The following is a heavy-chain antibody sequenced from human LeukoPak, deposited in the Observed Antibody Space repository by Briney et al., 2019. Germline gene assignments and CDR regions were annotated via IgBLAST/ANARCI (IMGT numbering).Heavy chain of an antibody. V-gene: IGHV1-3*01. J-gene: IGHJ4*02. CDR1: GYTFTSYA. CDR2: INAGNGNT. Sequence: ASVKVSCTASGYTFTSYAMHWVRQAPGQRLEWMGWINAGNGNTEYSQKFQGRVTITRDTSASTAYMELSSLRSEDTAVYYCASAEPYYDFWSGSRGAFDYWGQGTLVTVSS. D-gene: IGHD3-3*01. CDR3: ASAEPYYDFWSGSRGAFDY.